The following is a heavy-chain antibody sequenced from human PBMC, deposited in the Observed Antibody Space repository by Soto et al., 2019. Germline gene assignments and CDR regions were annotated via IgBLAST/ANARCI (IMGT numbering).Heavy chain of an antibody. V-gene: IGHV3-30*18. CDR2: ISYDGSNK. D-gene: IGHD6-13*01. CDR1: GFTFSSYG. CDR3: VKDLGSSWYVYGMDV. Sequence: QVQLVESGGGVVQPGRSLRLSCAASGFTFSSYGMHWVRQAPGKGLEWVAVISYDGSNKYYADSVKGRFTISRDNSKNTLYLQMNSLRAEDTAVYYCVKDLGSSWYVYGMDVWGQGTTVTVSS. J-gene: IGHJ6*02.